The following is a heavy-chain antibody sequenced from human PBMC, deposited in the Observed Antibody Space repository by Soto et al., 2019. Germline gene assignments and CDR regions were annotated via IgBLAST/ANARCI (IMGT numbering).Heavy chain of an antibody. D-gene: IGHD3-9*01. CDR3: ARDGPIYDILSARYFYGMDV. J-gene: IGHJ6*02. Sequence: ASVKVSCKANGYTFRNYAMHWVRQAPGQGLEWMGWINGGNGNTKYSQKFQGRVTITRDTSASTVYMELSSLRSEDTAVYYCARDGPIYDILSARYFYGMDVWGQGTTVTVSS. V-gene: IGHV1-3*01. CDR1: GYTFRNYA. CDR2: INGGNGNT.